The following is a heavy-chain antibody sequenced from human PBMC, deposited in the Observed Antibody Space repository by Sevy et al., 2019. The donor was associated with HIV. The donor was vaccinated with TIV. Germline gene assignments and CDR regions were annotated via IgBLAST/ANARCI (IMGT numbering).Heavy chain of an antibody. Sequence: SETLSLTCTVSGDSISGYYWSWIRQPPGKGLEWIGYFFYSGSTNYNPSLKSRVTISVDTTRNQVSLKVRSVTAADMAVYYCARGIAAPRGMDVWGQGITVTVSS. CDR3: ARGIAAPRGMDV. CDR1: GDSISGYY. CDR2: FFYSGST. V-gene: IGHV4-59*01. J-gene: IGHJ6*02. D-gene: IGHD6-13*01.